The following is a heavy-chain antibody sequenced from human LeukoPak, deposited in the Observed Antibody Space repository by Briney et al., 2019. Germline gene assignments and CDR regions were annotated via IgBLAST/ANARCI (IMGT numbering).Heavy chain of an antibody. Sequence: ASVKVSCKASGYTFTSYYMHWVPQAPAQGLEWMGIINPSGGSTSYAQKFQGRVTMTRDTSTSTVYMELSSLRSEDTAVYYCPRDLYSYGFRIGDWRQGTKATLCS. V-gene: IGHV1-46*01. CDR2: INPSGGST. CDR1: GYTFTSYY. J-gene: IGHJ4*02. CDR3: PRDLYSYGFRIGD. D-gene: IGHD5-18*01.